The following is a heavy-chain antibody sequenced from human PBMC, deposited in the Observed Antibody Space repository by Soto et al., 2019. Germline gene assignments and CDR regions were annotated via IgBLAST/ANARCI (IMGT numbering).Heavy chain of an antibody. CDR2: ISYDGSNK. CDR3: AKAGIAVAGTGGYYYGMDV. CDR1: GFTFSSYG. V-gene: IGHV3-30*18. J-gene: IGHJ6*02. Sequence: GGSLRLSCAASGFTFSSYGMHWVRQAPGKGLEWVAVISYDGSNKYYADSVKGRFTISRDNSKNTLYLQMNSLRAEDTAVYYCAKAGIAVAGTGGYYYGMDVWGQGTTVTVSS. D-gene: IGHD6-19*01.